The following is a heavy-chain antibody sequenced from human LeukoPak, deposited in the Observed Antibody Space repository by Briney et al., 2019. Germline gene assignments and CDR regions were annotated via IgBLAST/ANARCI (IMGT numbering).Heavy chain of an antibody. CDR1: GYSFTSYW. Sequence: GESLKISCKGSGYSFTSYWIGWVRQMPGKGLEWMGIIYPGDSDTRYSPSFQGQVTISADKSISTAYLQWSSLKASDTAMYYCARSGDLNSGSYSEIDYWGQGTLVTVSS. J-gene: IGHJ4*02. CDR3: ARSGDLNSGSYSEIDY. CDR2: IYPGDSDT. V-gene: IGHV5-51*01. D-gene: IGHD1-26*01.